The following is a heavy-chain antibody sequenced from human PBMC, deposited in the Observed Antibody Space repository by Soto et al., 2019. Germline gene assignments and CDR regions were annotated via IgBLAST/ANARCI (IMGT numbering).Heavy chain of an antibody. D-gene: IGHD5-18*01. CDR1: GFTFDDYA. Sequence: EVQLVESGGGLVQPGRSLRLSCAASGFTFDDYAMHWVRQAPGKGLEWVSGISWNSGSIGYADSVKGRFTISRDNAKNSRYLQMNSLRAEDTALYYCAKGPSHVDTAMVDYWGQGTLVTVSS. CDR2: ISWNSGSI. J-gene: IGHJ4*02. CDR3: AKGPSHVDTAMVDY. V-gene: IGHV3-9*01.